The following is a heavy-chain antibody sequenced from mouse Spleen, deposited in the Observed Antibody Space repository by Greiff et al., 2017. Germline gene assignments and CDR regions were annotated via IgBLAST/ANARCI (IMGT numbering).Heavy chain of an antibody. CDR3: SRIGQLGLRTFAY. D-gene: IGHD3-1*01. V-gene: IGHV1-9*01. J-gene: IGHJ3*01. CDR1: GSTFTGYW. CDR2: ILPGSGST. Sequence: QVQLKESGAELMKPGASVKLSCKATGSTFTGYWIEWIKQRPGHGLEWIGEILPGSGSTNYNEKFKGKATFTADTSSNTAYMQLSSLTTEDSAIYYCSRIGQLGLRTFAYWGQGTLVTVSA.